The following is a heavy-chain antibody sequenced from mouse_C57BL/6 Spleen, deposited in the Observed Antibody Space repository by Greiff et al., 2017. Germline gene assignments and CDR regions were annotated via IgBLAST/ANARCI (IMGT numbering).Heavy chain of an antibody. Sequence: DVKLVESGGGLVKPGGSLKLSCAASGFTFSDYGMHWVRQAPEKGLEWVAYISSGSSTIYYADTVKGRFTISRDNAKITLFLQMTSLRSEDTAMYYCARDGGNYYGSSYDFDYWGQGTTLTVSS. D-gene: IGHD1-1*01. J-gene: IGHJ2*01. CDR1: GFTFSDYG. V-gene: IGHV5-17*01. CDR2: ISSGSSTI. CDR3: ARDGGNYYGSSYDFDY.